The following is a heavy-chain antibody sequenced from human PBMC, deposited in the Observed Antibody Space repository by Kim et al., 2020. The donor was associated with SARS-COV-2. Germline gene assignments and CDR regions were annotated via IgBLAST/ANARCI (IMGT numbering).Heavy chain of an antibody. V-gene: IGHV3-66*01. Sequence: KVRFTISRDNSKNTLYLQMNSLRAEETAVYYCARDHIGLNGRDGCNTFDYWGQGTLVTVSS. D-gene: IGHD2-2*02. CDR3: ARDHIGLNGRDGCNTFDY. J-gene: IGHJ4*02.